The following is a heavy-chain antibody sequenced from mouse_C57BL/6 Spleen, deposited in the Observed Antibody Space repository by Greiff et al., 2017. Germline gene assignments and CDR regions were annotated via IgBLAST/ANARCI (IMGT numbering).Heavy chain of an antibody. CDR1: GYTFTDYY. Sequence: EVKLMESGPVLVKPGASVKMSCKASGYTFTDYYMNWVKQSHGKSLEWIGVINPYNGGTSYNQKFKGKATLTVDKSSSTAYMELNSLTSEDSAVYYCARSEGYFDVWGTGTTVTVSS. CDR3: ARSEGYFDV. V-gene: IGHV1-19*01. CDR2: INPYNGGT. J-gene: IGHJ1*03.